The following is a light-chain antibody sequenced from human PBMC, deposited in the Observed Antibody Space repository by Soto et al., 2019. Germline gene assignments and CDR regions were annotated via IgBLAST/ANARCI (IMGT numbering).Light chain of an antibody. J-gene: IGKJ3*01. Sequence: PGERATVSCRASQSVSSNYLAWYQQKPGQAPRLLVYGASSRATGVPDRFSGSGSGTDFTLTISRLEPEDSAVYSCQHYGTSRVTFGPGTKVDIK. V-gene: IGKV3-20*01. CDR1: QSVSSNY. CDR3: QHYGTSRVT. CDR2: GAS.